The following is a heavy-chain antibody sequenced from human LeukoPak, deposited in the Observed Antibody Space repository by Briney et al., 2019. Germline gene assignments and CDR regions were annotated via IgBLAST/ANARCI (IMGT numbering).Heavy chain of an antibody. Sequence: ASVKISCKGSGYSFTSYWIGWVRQMPGKGLEWMGIIYPGDSDTRYSPSFQGQVTISADKSISTAYLQWSSLKASDTAMYYCARYSSSFQYFDYWGQGTLVTVSS. D-gene: IGHD6-6*01. CDR1: GYSFTSYW. J-gene: IGHJ4*02. CDR2: IYPGDSDT. V-gene: IGHV5-51*01. CDR3: ARYSSSFQYFDY.